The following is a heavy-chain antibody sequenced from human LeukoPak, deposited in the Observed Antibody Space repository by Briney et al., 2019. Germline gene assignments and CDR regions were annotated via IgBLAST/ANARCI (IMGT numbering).Heavy chain of an antibody. CDR1: GGSISSYY. D-gene: IGHD6-13*01. V-gene: IGHV4-59*08. CDR2: ICYSGST. Sequence: PSETLSLTCTVSGGSISSYYWSWIRQPPGKGLEWIGYICYSGSTNYNPSLKSRVTISVDTSKNQFSLKLSSVTAADTAVYYCARLSSGSSSWYDIDYWGQGTLVTVSS. J-gene: IGHJ4*02. CDR3: ARLSSGSSSWYDIDY.